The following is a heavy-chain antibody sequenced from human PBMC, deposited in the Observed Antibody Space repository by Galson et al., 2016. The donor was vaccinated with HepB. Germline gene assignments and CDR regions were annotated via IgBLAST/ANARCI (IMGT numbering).Heavy chain of an antibody. CDR3: ARDRGIVGAGTAGWFDP. CDR2: IYHSGST. CDR1: GVSIRSYS. J-gene: IGHJ5*02. D-gene: IGHD6-13*01. V-gene: IGHV4-59*01. Sequence: EPLSLTCTVSGVSIRSYSWTWIRQPPGKGLEWIGYIYHSGSTKYNPSLKRRVTISVDTSKNQFSLKLASVIAADTAFYYCARDRGIVGAGTAGWFDPWGQGTLVTVSS.